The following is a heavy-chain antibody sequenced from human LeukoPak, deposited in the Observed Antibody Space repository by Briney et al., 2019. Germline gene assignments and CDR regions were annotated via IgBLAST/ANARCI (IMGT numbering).Heavy chain of an antibody. D-gene: IGHD2-2*01. CDR1: GYTFTGYY. CDR3: ARASKIVVVPAATPPGP. V-gene: IGHV1-2*02. J-gene: IGHJ5*02. Sequence: ASVKVSCKASGYTFTGYYMHWVRQAPGQGLEWMGWINPNSGGTNYAQKFQGRVTMTRDTSISTAYMELSRLRSDDTAVYYCARASKIVVVPAATPPGPWGQGTLVTVSS. CDR2: INPNSGGT.